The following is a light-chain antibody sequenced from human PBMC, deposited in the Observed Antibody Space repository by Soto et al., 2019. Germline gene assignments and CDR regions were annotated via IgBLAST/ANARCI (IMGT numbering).Light chain of an antibody. J-gene: IGKJ1*01. CDR2: DAS. CDR1: HGINYW. CDR3: QQYGSSPGT. V-gene: IGKV1-5*01. Sequence: DIQMTQSPSILSASAGDRVTITCRASHGINYWLAWYQQKPGKAPKLLIYDASSLESGVPSRFSGSGSGTVFTLTISRLEPEDFAVYYCQQYGSSPGTFGPGTKVEIK.